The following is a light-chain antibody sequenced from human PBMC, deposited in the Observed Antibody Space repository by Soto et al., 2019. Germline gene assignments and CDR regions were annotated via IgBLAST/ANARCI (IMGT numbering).Light chain of an antibody. V-gene: IGLV2-14*03. Sequence: QSVLTQPASVSGSPGQSITISCTGTSSDVGGYDYVSWYQHHPDKSPKLMIYDVRYRPSGVSNRFSGSRSGNTASLTIFGLQAEDEADYYCSSYTSRSTYFFGTGTKVTVL. CDR2: DVR. CDR3: SSYTSRSTYF. CDR1: SSDVGGYDY. J-gene: IGLJ1*01.